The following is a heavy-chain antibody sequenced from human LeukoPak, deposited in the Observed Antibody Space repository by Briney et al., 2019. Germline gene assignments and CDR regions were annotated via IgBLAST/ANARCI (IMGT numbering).Heavy chain of an antibody. J-gene: IGHJ4*02. Sequence: GGSLRLSCAASGFSFSSYTMNWVRQAPGKGLEWVSIISSSSSYIYYADSVKGQFTISRDNAKNALYLQMNSLRVEDTAVYYCARDGRCGGDCYASWGQGTLVTVSS. CDR1: GFSFSSYT. CDR3: ARDGRCGGDCYAS. D-gene: IGHD2-21*02. V-gene: IGHV3-21*01. CDR2: ISSSSSYI.